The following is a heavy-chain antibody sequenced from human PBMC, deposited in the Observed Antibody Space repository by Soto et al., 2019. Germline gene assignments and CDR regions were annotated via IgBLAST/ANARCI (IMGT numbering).Heavy chain of an antibody. CDR3: ARHYYDSSGYYYGIAYAFDI. D-gene: IGHD3-22*01. V-gene: IGHV1-69*06. J-gene: IGHJ3*02. CDR2: IIPIFGTA. Sequence: ASVKVSCKASGGTFSSYAISWVRQAPGQGLEWMGGIIPIFGTANYAQKFQGRVTITADKSTSTAYMELSSLRSEDTAVYYCARHYYDSSGYYYGIAYAFDIWGQGTMVTVSS. CDR1: GGTFSSYA.